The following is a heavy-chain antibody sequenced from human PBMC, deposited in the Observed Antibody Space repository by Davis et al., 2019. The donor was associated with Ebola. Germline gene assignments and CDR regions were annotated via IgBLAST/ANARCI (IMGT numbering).Heavy chain of an antibody. CDR2: IYPGDSDT. CDR1: GYSFTNYW. CDR3: ASLRRTITGMDDAFDI. V-gene: IGHV5-51*01. Sequence: GESLKISCKGSGYSFTNYWIGWVRQMPGKGLEWLGIIYPGDSDTRYSPSFLGQVTISADKSIHTAYVQWSSLKASDTAMYYCASLRRTITGMDDAFDIWGHGTMVTVSS. D-gene: IGHD2-8*02. J-gene: IGHJ3*02.